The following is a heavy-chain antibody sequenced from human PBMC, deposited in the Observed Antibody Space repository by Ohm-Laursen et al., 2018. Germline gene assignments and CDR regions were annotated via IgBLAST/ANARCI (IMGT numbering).Heavy chain of an antibody. Sequence: GSLRLSCAAFGATISGYWMHWVRQTPGKGLVWVSRINGDGSRPFYADSVKGRFTISRDNGQNVLYLQMTRLRADDTAIYYCARGSSRDYREWGQGTLVTVSS. D-gene: IGHD4-11*01. V-gene: IGHV3-74*01. CDR3: ARGSSRDYRE. J-gene: IGHJ4*02. CDR2: INGDGSRP. CDR1: GATISGYW.